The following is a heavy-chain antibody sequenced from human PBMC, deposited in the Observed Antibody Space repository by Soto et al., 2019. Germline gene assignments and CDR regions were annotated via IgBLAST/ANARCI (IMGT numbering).Heavy chain of an antibody. Sequence: QITLKESGPTLVKPTQTLTLTCTFSGFSLSTSGVGVGWIRQPPGKALEWLALIYWNDDKRYSPSLKSRLTITKDTCKHQVVLTMTNMDPVDTATYYCAHRRRTPHHFDYWGQGTLVTVSS. CDR1: GFSLSTSGVG. CDR2: IYWNDDK. V-gene: IGHV2-5*01. CDR3: AHRRRTPHHFDY. J-gene: IGHJ4*02.